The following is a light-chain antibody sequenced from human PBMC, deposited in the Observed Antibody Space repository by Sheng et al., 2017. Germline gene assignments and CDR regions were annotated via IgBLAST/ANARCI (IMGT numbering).Light chain of an antibody. J-gene: IGKJ1*01. CDR2: GAS. CDR1: RDVGSW. V-gene: IGKV1D-12*01. CDR3: QQANTFPWT. Sequence: DIQMTQSPSSVSASVGDTVTITCRASRDVGSWVAWYQQIPGKAPKLLIYGASDLQTGVPSRFSGIGSGRDFTLFIANLQPDDSATYYCQQANTFPWTFGQGDQVGHQT.